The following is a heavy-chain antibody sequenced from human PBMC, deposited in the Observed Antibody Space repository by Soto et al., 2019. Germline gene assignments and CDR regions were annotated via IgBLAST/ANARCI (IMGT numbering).Heavy chain of an antibody. CDR3: ARARDQLGIRPKDYYYMDV. V-gene: IGHV3-33*01. CDR2: IWYDGSNK. CDR1: GFTFSSYG. J-gene: IGHJ6*03. D-gene: IGHD7-27*01. Sequence: GGSLRLSCAASGFTFSSYGMHWVRQAPGKGLEWVAVIWYDGSNKYYADSVKGRFTISRDNSKNTLYLQMNSLRAEDTAVYYCARARDQLGIRPKDYYYMDVWGKGTTVTVSS.